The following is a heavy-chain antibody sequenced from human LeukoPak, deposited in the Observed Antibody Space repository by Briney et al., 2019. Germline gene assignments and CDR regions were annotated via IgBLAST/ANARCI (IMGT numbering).Heavy chain of an antibody. J-gene: IGHJ6*02. V-gene: IGHV3-30*18. CDR2: ISYDGSNK. Sequence: PGGSLRLSCAASGFTFSSYGMHWVRQAPGKGLEWVAVISYDGSNKYYADSVKGRFTISRDNSKNTLYLQMNSLRAEATAVYYCAKGFSGPRSSAYYYYGMDVWGQGTTVTVSS. CDR3: AKGFSGPRSSAYYYYGMDV. CDR1: GFTFSSYG.